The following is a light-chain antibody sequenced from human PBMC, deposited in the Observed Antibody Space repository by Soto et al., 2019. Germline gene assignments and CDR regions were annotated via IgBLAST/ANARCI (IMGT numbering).Light chain of an antibody. V-gene: IGLV2-14*03. CDR2: DVS. CDR3: SSYTTSNTRQIV. Sequence: QSALTQPASVSGSPGQSIAISWTGTSSDVGGYNYVSWYQHHPGKAPKLMIFDVSNRPSGVSNRFSGSKSGNTASLTISGLQPENEADYYCSSYTTSNTRQIVFGTGTKLTVL. J-gene: IGLJ1*01. CDR1: SSDVGGYNY.